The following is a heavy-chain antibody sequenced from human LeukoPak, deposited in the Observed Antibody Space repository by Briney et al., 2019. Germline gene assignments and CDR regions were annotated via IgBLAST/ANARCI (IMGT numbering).Heavy chain of an antibody. Sequence: PGGSLRLSCSASGFTFSSYAMTWVRQAPGKGLEWVSIIGGSGDSIYYADSVKGRFTISRDNSQNTLYLQMNSLRAEDTAVYYCARMTTVTRIFYYYMDVWGKGTTVTVSS. D-gene: IGHD4-17*01. J-gene: IGHJ6*03. CDR2: IGGSGDSI. CDR3: ARMTTVTRIFYYYMDV. CDR1: GFTFSSYA. V-gene: IGHV3-23*01.